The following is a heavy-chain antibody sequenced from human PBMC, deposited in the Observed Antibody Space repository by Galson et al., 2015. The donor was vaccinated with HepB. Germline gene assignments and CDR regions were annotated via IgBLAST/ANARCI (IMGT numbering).Heavy chain of an antibody. CDR2: PHPGDSDT. Sequence: QSGAEVKKPGESLKISCKGSGYSFSTYGIGWVRQMPGKGLEWMGIPHPGDSDTRYSPSFQGQVTISADKSIRTAYLQWSSLKAADTAMYYCARWPYYMVRGVQYYFDSWGQGTLVTVSS. D-gene: IGHD3-10*01. V-gene: IGHV5-51*01. CDR1: GYSFSTYG. CDR3: ARWPYYMVRGVQYYFDS. J-gene: IGHJ4*02.